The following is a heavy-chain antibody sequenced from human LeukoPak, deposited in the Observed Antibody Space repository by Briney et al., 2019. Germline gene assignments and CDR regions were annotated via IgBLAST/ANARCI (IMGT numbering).Heavy chain of an antibody. D-gene: IGHD3-22*01. Sequence: SETLSLTCAVFGGSFSAYYWSWIRQPPGNWLEWIGEINHSGSTNYNPSLKSRVAISVDTSRNQFSLRLSSVTAADTAVYYCARGQRITMTDWGQGTLVTVSS. V-gene: IGHV4-34*01. CDR3: ARGQRITMTD. CDR1: GGSFSAYY. CDR2: INHSGST. J-gene: IGHJ4*02.